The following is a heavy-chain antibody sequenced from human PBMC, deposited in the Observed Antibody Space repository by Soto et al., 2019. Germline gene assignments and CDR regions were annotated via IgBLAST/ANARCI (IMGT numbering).Heavy chain of an antibody. CDR2: IYPGDSDT. D-gene: IGHD3-3*01. J-gene: IGHJ6*02. V-gene: IGHV5-51*01. CDR1: GYSFTSYW. CDR3: AITDVLRFLEWLSQQYYYYGMDV. Sequence: GESLKISCKGSGYSFTSYWIGWVRQMPGKGLEWMGIIYPGDSDTRYSTSFQGQVTISADKSISTAYLQWSSLKASETAMYYCAITDVLRFLEWLSQQYYYYGMDVWGQGTTVTVSS.